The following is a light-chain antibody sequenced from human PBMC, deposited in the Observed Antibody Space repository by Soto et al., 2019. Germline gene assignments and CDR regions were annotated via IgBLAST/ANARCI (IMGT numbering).Light chain of an antibody. J-gene: IGKJ1*01. V-gene: IGKV1-5*01. CDR1: QSIRNF. CDR2: DAS. CDR3: QQYDSYWT. Sequence: DIQMTQSPSTLAASVGDRVTITCRASQSIRNFLAWYQQKPGKAPNVVIFDASSLESGVPSRFSGSGSGTEFTLTISSLQPDDFATYYCQQYDSYWTFGPGTKVETK.